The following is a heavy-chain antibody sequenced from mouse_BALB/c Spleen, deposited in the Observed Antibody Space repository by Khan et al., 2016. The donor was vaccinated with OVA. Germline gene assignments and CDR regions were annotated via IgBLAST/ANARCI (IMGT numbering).Heavy chain of an antibody. CDR3: ARSNYGPFAY. J-gene: IGHJ3*01. CDR1: GFTFSSFT. V-gene: IGHV5-9*03. Sequence: EVELVEVGGGLVKPGGSLKLSCAASGFTFSSFTMSWVRQTPEKRLEWVARISSGGDNTYYPDSVKGRFTISRDNAKNNLYLQMSSLRSEDTALYYCARSNYGPFAYWGQGTLVTVSA. CDR2: ISSGGDNT. D-gene: IGHD1-1*02.